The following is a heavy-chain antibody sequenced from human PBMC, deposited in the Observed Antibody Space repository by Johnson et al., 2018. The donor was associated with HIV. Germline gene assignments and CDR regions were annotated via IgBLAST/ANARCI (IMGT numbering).Heavy chain of an antibody. CDR3: ARGVRGVIID. CDR1: GFTFSSYG. J-gene: IGHJ3*01. Sequence: QMQLVESGGGVVQPGRSPRLSCAASGFTFSSYGMHWVRQAPGKGLEWVAFIRYDGSNKYYSDSVKGRFTISRDNSKNTVYLQMNSLRVEDTAVYNCARGVRGVIIDWGQGTMVAVSS. V-gene: IGHV3-33*08. CDR2: IRYDGSNK. D-gene: IGHD3-10*01.